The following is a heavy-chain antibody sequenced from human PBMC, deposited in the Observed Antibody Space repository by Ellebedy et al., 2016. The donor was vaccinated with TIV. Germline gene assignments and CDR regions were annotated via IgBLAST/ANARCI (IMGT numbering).Heavy chain of an antibody. CDR1: GFTFSNYA. Sequence: GGSLRLSCAASGFTFSNYALNWVRQAPGTGLEWVSAISGSGGSTYYADSVKGRFTISRDNSKNTMYMQMNSLRVEDTAVYYCAIATVMIHFQYWGQGTLVTVSS. CDR2: ISGSGGST. V-gene: IGHV3-23*01. D-gene: IGHD3-16*01. J-gene: IGHJ4*02. CDR3: AIATVMIHFQY.